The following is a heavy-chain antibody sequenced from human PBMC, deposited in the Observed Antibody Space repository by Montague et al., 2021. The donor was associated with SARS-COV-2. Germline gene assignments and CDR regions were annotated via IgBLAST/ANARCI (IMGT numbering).Heavy chain of an antibody. CDR3: VATYNGNWYYFDY. Sequence: SETLSLTCSVSGGSFSSGDSYWGWLRQAPGKGLEWIGDLHYAGSDYYNPSLRSRVTISAATSKNQFSLKLNSVTAADTAVYYCVATYNGNWYYFDYWGQGTLVTVSS. J-gene: IGHJ4*02. D-gene: IGHD6-13*01. V-gene: IGHV4-39*01. CDR1: GGSFSSGDSY. CDR2: LHYAGSD.